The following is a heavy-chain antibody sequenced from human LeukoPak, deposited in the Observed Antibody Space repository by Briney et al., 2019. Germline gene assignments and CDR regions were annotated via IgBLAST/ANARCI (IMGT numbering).Heavy chain of an antibody. V-gene: IGHV4-4*07. CDR1: XXSIXXXX. CDR3: ARAATVGATYGGAFDI. J-gene: IGHJ3*02. CDR2: XXXSGSX. D-gene: IGHD1-26*01. Sequence: SETLSLTCTXSXXSIXXXXXXXXXXXXXXXXXWXXRXXXSGSXNYNPSXKSRVSMSVDTSKNQFSLKLSSVTAADTAVYYCARAATVGATYGGAFDIWGQGTMVIVSS.